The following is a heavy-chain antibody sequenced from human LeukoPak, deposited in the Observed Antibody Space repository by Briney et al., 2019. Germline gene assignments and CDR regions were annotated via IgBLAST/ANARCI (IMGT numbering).Heavy chain of an antibody. CDR2: IYYSGTT. J-gene: IGHJ4*02. CDR3: ARHVRFLEWLSSYYFDY. Sequence: NPSETLSLTCTVSGGTISSSSYYWGWIRRPPGKGLEWIGSIYYSGTTYYNPSLKSRVTISVDTSKSHFSLRLTSVTAADTAVYYCARHVRFLEWLSSYYFDYWGQGTLVTVSS. CDR1: GGTISSSSYY. V-gene: IGHV4-39*01. D-gene: IGHD3-3*01.